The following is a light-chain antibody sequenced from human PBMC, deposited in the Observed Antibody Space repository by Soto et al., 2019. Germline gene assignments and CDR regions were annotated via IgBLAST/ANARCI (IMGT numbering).Light chain of an antibody. CDR3: QQYNNWPLT. Sequence: PGEKATLSGRASPSVTNYLAWYQQKPGQPPRLLIYGAFNGATGIPARFSGSGSGTEFTLTVSSLPSEDFGVYYCQQYNNWPLTFGGGTKVDI. CDR2: GAF. V-gene: IGKV3-15*01. J-gene: IGKJ4*01. CDR1: PSVTNY.